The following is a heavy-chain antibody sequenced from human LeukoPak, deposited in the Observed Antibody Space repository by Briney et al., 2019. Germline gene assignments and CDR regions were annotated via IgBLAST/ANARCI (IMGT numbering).Heavy chain of an antibody. CDR3: ARAGDIVTTMGV. V-gene: IGHV3-74*01. CDR2: INSDGGST. D-gene: IGHD5-12*01. Sequence: GGALRLSCAASGFTFSSYWMHWVRQAPGKGRVWVSRINSDGGSTTYADSVKGRFTISRDNAKNTLYLQMNSLRAEDTAVYYCARAGDIVTTMGVWGQGTTVTVSS. CDR1: GFTFSSYW. J-gene: IGHJ6*02.